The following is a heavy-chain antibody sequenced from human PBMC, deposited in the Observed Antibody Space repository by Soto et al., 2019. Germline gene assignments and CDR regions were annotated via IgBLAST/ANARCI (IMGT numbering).Heavy chain of an antibody. Sequence: PVGSLRLSCEASGFTFNTYSMHWVRQPPGKGLEWLAAIWYDGTQKYYADSVKGRFIISRDNSKKTLYLEMNSLRAEDTAVYYCARDEADSSGYYSIFWGQGTLVTVSS. D-gene: IGHD3-22*01. V-gene: IGHV3-33*01. CDR2: IWYDGTQK. CDR1: GFTFNTYS. J-gene: IGHJ4*02. CDR3: ARDEADSSGYYSIF.